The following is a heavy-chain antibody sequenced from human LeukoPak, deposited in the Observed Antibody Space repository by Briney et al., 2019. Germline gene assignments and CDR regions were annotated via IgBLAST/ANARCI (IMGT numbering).Heavy chain of an antibody. CDR2: ISSSSTYI. V-gene: IGHV3-21*01. D-gene: IGHD4-17*01. Sequence: PGGSLRLSCAASGFTFSTYSMNWVRQAPGKGLEWVSSISSSSTYIYYADSVKGRFTISRDNAKNSLYLQINSLRAEDTAVYYCVRGASATVTLDFGYWGQGTLVTVSS. CDR3: VRGASATVTLDFGY. J-gene: IGHJ4*02. CDR1: GFTFSTYS.